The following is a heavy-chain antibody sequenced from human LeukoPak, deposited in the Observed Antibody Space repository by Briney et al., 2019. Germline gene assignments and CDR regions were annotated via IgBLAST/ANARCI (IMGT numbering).Heavy chain of an antibody. CDR3: SRGPYCGGVCFTYAFDI. J-gene: IGHJ3*02. Sequence: SETLSLTCTVSGGSISSYYWSWIRQPPGKGLEWIGYIYYSGSTNYNPSLKSRVTISVDTSKNQFSLKLSSVTAADTAVYYCSRGPYCGGVCFTYAFDIWGQGTMVTVSS. D-gene: IGHD2-21*02. CDR2: IYYSGST. CDR1: GGSISSYY. V-gene: IGHV4-59*01.